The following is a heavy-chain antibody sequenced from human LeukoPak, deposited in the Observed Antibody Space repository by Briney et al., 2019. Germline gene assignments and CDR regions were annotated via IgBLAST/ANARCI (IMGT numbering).Heavy chain of an antibody. CDR2: ISGDNGNT. Sequence: GASVKVSCKASGYTFTSYGISWVRQAPGQGLEWMGWISGDNGNTNYAQNLQGRVTMTTDTSTSTAYMELRSLRSDDTAVYYCARTCRSTSCYMIYWGQGTLVTVSS. V-gene: IGHV1-18*01. D-gene: IGHD2-2*02. CDR1: GYTFTSYG. CDR3: ARTCRSTSCYMIY. J-gene: IGHJ4*02.